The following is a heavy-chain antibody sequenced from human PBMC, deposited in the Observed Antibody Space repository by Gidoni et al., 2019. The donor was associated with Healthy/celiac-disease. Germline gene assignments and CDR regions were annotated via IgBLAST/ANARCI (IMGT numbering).Heavy chain of an antibody. J-gene: IGHJ3*02. Sequence: QVTLKESGPVLVKPTETLTLTCTVSGFSLSNARMGVSWIRQPPGKALEWLAHIFSNDEKSYSTSLKSRLTISKDTSKSQVVLTMTNMDPVDTATYYCARIREDYDSSGYYPYDAFDIWGQGTMVTVSS. CDR3: ARIREDYDSSGYYPYDAFDI. CDR1: GFSLSNARMG. CDR2: IFSNDEK. D-gene: IGHD3-22*01. V-gene: IGHV2-26*01.